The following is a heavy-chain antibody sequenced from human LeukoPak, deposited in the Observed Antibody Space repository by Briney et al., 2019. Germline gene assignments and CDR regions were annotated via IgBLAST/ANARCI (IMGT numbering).Heavy chain of an antibody. J-gene: IGHJ4*02. CDR2: ISGSGVST. CDR1: LFTFSSYA. D-gene: IGHD6-13*01. Sequence: GGALRLSCAPSLFTFSSYAISWVRQAPGKGLEWVSAISGSGVSTYYADSVKGRFTISRDNSKNTLYLQMNSLRAEDTAVYYCAKYFAAGLNFDYWGQGALVTVSS. CDR3: AKYFAAGLNFDY. V-gene: IGHV3-23*01.